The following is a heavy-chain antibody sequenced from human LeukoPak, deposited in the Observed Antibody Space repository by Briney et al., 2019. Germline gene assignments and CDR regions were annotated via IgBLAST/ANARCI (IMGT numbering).Heavy chain of an antibody. CDR1: GFTFSSYW. V-gene: IGHV3-74*03. CDR2: IDNDGHGI. J-gene: IGHJ6*03. Sequence: PGGSLRLSCAASGFTFSSYWMHWVRQGPGKGLELVSRIDNDGHGILYADCVKARFPPSRDNAKNTLYLQMNSLRFEGTAVYYCATGGGWVPSFGVVTHIDVWGKGTTVTVSS. D-gene: IGHD3-3*01. CDR3: ATGGGWVPSFGVVTHIDV.